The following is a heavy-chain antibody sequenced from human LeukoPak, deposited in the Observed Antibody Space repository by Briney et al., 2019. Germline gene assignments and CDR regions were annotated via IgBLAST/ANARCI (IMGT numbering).Heavy chain of an antibody. Sequence: GASVKVSCKASGYSVNNYDINWVRQVAGQGLEWVGWMQPNSGNTGLALRFQGRITITRDMSISTVYLELSSLTSEDTAVYYCAREGGYFGSGSFFDSWGQGTLVTVSS. J-gene: IGHJ4*02. V-gene: IGHV1-8*03. D-gene: IGHD3-10*01. CDR3: AREGGYFGSGSFFDS. CDR1: GYSVNNYD. CDR2: MQPNSGNT.